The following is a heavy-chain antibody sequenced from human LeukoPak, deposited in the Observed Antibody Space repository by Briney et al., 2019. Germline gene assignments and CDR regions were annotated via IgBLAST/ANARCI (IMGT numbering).Heavy chain of an antibody. J-gene: IGHJ5*02. CDR1: GYTFTSYG. V-gene: IGHV1-18*01. CDR3: ARSRIVNWNRLRANWFDP. Sequence: GASVKVSCKASGYTFTSYGISWVRQAPGQGLEWMGWISAYNGNTNYAQKLQGRVTMTTDTFTSTAYMELSSLRSKDTAVYYCARSRIVNWNRLRANWFDPWGQGALVTVSS. D-gene: IGHD1-20*01. CDR2: ISAYNGNT.